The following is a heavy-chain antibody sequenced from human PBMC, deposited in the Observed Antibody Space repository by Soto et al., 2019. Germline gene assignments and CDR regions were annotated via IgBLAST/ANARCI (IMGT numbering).Heavy chain of an antibody. V-gene: IGHV3-23*01. D-gene: IGHD2-2*01. J-gene: IGHJ6*02. CDR3: AKDLEDIVVVPAAREYYYYGMDV. CDR1: GFTFSSYA. Sequence: GGSLRLSCAASGFTFSSYAMSWVRQAPGKGLEWVSAISGSGGSTYYADSVKGRFTISRDNSKNTLYLQMNSLRAEDTAVYYCAKDLEDIVVVPAAREYYYYGMDVWGQGTTVTVSS. CDR2: ISGSGGST.